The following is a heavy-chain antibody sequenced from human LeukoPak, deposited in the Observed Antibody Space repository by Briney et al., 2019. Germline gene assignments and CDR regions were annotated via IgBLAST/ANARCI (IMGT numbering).Heavy chain of an antibody. J-gene: IGHJ4*02. CDR2: ISPGDSET. Sequence: GESLKISCKSSGYSFTSYWIGWVRRMPGEGLEWMGIISPGDSETRYSPSFQGQVTISVDKSISTAYLQWSSLKASDTAMYYCTRLRSGYGDYWGQGTLVTVSS. CDR1: GYSFTSYW. V-gene: IGHV5-51*01. D-gene: IGHD3-22*01. CDR3: TRLRSGYGDY.